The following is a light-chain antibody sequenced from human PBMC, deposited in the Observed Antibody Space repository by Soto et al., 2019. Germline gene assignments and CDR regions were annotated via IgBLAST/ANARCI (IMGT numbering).Light chain of an antibody. CDR2: KAS. CDR1: QTIDSW. J-gene: IGKJ5*01. Sequence: DIQMTQSPSTLSASVGDRVTITCRASQTIDSWLARYQQRPGKPPNLLIYKASTLASGVPARFSGSGSGTEFTLTISSLEPEDFAVYYCQQRSNWPPITFGQGTRLEI. CDR3: QQRSNWPPIT. V-gene: IGKV1-5*03.